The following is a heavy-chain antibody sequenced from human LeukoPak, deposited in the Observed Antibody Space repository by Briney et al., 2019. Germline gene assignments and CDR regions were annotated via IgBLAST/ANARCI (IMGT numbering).Heavy chain of an antibody. CDR3: ARALVVVPAATLYMDV. V-gene: IGHV1-69*05. Sequence: GSSVKVSCKASGGTFSSYAISWVRQAPGQGLEWMGRIIPIFGTANYAQKFQGRVTITTDESTSTAYMELSSLRSGDTAVYYCARALVVVPAATLYMDVWGKGTTVTVSS. D-gene: IGHD2-2*01. CDR2: IIPIFGTA. J-gene: IGHJ6*03. CDR1: GGTFSSYA.